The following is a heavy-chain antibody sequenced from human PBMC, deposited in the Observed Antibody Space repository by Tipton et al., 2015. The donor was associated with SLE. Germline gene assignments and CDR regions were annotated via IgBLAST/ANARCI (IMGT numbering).Heavy chain of an antibody. Sequence: TLSLTCAVYGESFSGYYWSWIRQPPGKGLEWIGEINHSGSTNYNPSLKSRVTISVDTSKNQFSLKPSSVTAADTAVYYCARRDSTMGAFDYWGQGTLVIVSS. CDR2: INHSGST. CDR3: ARRDSTMGAFDY. D-gene: IGHD2-2*01. V-gene: IGHV4-34*01. J-gene: IGHJ4*02. CDR1: GESFSGYY.